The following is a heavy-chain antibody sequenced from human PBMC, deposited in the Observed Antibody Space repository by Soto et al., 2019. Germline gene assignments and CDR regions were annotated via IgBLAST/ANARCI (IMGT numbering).Heavy chain of an antibody. Sequence: GASVKVSCKASGYTFTSYYMHWVRQAPGQGLEWVGIINPSGGSTSYAQKFQGRVNMTRDTSTSTVYMELRSLRSDDTAVYYCARDPDPVIAARRSVWFDPWGQGTLVTVSS. CDR3: ARDPDPVIAARRSVWFDP. J-gene: IGHJ5*02. CDR1: GYTFTSYY. D-gene: IGHD6-6*01. V-gene: IGHV1-46*01. CDR2: INPSGGST.